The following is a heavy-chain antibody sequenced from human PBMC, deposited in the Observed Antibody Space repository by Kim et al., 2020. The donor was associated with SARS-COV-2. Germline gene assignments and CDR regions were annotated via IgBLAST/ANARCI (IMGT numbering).Heavy chain of an antibody. CDR1: GYTFTSYY. Sequence: ASVKVSCKASGYTFTSYYMHWVRQAPGQGLEWMGIINPSGGSTSYAQKFQGRVTMTRDTSTSTVYMELSSLRSEDTAVYYCARDGHIVVVIAIPSKTGYYGMDVWGQGTTVTVSS. CDR3: ARDGHIVVVIAIPSKTGYYGMDV. V-gene: IGHV1-46*01. J-gene: IGHJ6*02. CDR2: INPSGGST. D-gene: IGHD2-21*01.